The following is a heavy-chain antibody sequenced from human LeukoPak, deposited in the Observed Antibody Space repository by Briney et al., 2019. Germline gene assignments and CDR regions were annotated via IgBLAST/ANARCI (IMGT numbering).Heavy chain of an antibody. CDR3: ARSKPHFDY. CDR2: ISGGGGTI. V-gene: IGHV3-48*03. Sequence: GGSLRLSCAASGFTFSSYEMNWVRQAPGKGLEWVSYISGGGGTIYYADSVKGRFTVSRDNAKNSLYLQMNSLRADDTAVYYCARSKPHFDYRGQGTLVIVSS. J-gene: IGHJ4*02. CDR1: GFTFSSYE. D-gene: IGHD4-11*01.